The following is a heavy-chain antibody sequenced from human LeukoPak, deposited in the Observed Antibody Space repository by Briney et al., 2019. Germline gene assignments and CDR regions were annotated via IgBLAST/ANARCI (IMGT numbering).Heavy chain of an antibody. CDR3: ARDLKMGYSSGRYSWGTGSSNDY. Sequence: ASVKVSCKASGYTFTGYYMHWVRQAPGQGLEWMGWINPSGGSTSYAQKFQGRVTMTRDTSTSTAYMELRSLRSDDTAVYYCARDLKMGYSSGRYSWGTGSSNDYWGQGTLVTVSS. J-gene: IGHJ4*02. CDR2: INPSGGST. CDR1: GYTFTGYY. V-gene: IGHV1-46*01. D-gene: IGHD6-19*01.